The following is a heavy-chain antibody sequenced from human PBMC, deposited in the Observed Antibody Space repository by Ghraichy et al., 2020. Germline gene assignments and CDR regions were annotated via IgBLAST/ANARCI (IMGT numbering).Heavy chain of an antibody. CDR1: GDSISRYY. CDR3: ARGGSSSYDYLFDY. J-gene: IGHJ4*02. V-gene: IGHV4-59*01. CDR2: IYYSGST. Sequence: SETPSLTCSVSGDSISRYYWNWIRQPPGKGLEWIGYIYYSGSTNYSPSLKSRVTISIDMSKNQFSLRLSSVTAADTAVYYCARGGSSSYDYLFDYWGQGSLVTVSS. D-gene: IGHD3-22*01.